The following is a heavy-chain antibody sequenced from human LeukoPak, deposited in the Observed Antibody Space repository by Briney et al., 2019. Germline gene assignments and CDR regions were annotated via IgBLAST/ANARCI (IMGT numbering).Heavy chain of an antibody. CDR3: TTDRSYYDSSGYYR. CDR2: IKSKTDGGTI. CDR1: GFTFSSYS. Sequence: GGSLRLSCAASGFTFSSYSMNWVRQAPGKGLEWVGRIKSKTDGGTIDYAAPVKGRFTISRDDSKNTLHLQMNSLKTEDTAMYYCTTDRSYYDSSGYYRWGQGTLVTVSS. J-gene: IGHJ5*02. V-gene: IGHV3-15*01. D-gene: IGHD3-22*01.